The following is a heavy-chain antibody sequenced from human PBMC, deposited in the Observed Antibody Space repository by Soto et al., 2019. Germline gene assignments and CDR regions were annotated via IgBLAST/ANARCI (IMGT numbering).Heavy chain of an antibody. CDR3: AREGGSSTYYPLELDF. V-gene: IGHV1-18*01. D-gene: IGHD6-13*01. CDR2: IAPFKGKT. Sequence: GASVKVSCKASGYIFNHYGINWVRQAPGQGLEWVGWIAPFKGKTNSLQRLQDRISMTIDTSASTAYLEVRSLTSDDTGVYFCAREGGSSTYYPLELDFWGQGTLVTVSS. CDR1: GYIFNHYG. J-gene: IGHJ4*02.